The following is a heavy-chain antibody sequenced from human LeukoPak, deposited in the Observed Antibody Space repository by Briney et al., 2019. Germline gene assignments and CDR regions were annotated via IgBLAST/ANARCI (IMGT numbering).Heavy chain of an antibody. CDR2: INAGNGNT. D-gene: IGHD3-10*01. CDR1: GYNFASHT. Sequence: ASVKVSCKASGYNFASHTIHWVRQAPGQSLEWMGWINAGNGNTEYSQKFQGRVTTSRDTSASTAYMELSSLRSEDTAVFYCARDRRYYVSGGKDGFDIWGQGTMVTVSS. CDR3: ARDRRYYVSGGKDGFDI. V-gene: IGHV1-3*01. J-gene: IGHJ3*02.